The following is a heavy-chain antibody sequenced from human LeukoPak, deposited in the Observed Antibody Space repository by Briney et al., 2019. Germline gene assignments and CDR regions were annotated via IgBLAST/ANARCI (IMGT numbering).Heavy chain of an antibody. CDR3: ARTRYYGSGSYYKRGFDY. J-gene: IGHJ4*02. CDR2: INHSGST. D-gene: IGHD3-10*01. Sequence: SETLSLTCAVYGGSFSGYYWSWIRQPPGKGLEWIGEINHSGSTNYNPSLKSRVTISVDTSKNQFSLKLSSVTAADTAVYYCARTRYYGSGSYYKRGFDYWGQGTLVTVSS. CDR1: GGSFSGYY. V-gene: IGHV4-34*01.